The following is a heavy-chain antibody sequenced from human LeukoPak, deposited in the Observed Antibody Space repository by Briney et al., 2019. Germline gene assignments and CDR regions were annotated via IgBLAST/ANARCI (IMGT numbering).Heavy chain of an antibody. Sequence: GVSLRLSCAASGFTFSSYAMRWVRQAPGKGLEWVSAISGSGGSTYYADSVKGRFTISRDNSKNTLYLQMNSLRAEDTAVYYCAKEAYYYDSSGYFLDYWGQETLVTVSS. CDR2: ISGSGGST. J-gene: IGHJ4*02. V-gene: IGHV3-23*01. CDR3: AKEAYYYDSSGYFLDY. CDR1: GFTFSSYA. D-gene: IGHD3-22*01.